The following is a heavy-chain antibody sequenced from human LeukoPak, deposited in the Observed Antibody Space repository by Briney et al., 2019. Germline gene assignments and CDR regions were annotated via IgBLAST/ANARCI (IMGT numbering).Heavy chain of an antibody. J-gene: IGHJ4*02. Sequence: GGSLRLSCAASGFTFSSYSMNWVRQAPGKGLEWVSSISSSSSYIYYADSVKGRFTISRDNAKNSLYPQMNSLRAEDTAVYYCARAPDFWSGYGVGYWGQGTLVTVSS. CDR2: ISSSSSYI. V-gene: IGHV3-21*01. CDR3: ARAPDFWSGYGVGY. D-gene: IGHD3-3*01. CDR1: GFTFSSYS.